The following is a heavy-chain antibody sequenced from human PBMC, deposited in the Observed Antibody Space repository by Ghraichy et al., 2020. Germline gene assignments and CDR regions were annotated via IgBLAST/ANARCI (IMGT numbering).Heavy chain of an antibody. D-gene: IGHD2-15*01. J-gene: IGHJ3*02. V-gene: IGHV3-11*01. CDR3: ARHFCSGGSCYSGAFDI. CDR1: GFTFSDYY. CDR2: ITGSGRTR. Sequence: GGSLRLSCAASGFTFSDYYMSWIRQAPGKGLEWVSYITGSGRTRYYANSVKGRFTISRDNAKNSLYLQMNSLRAEDTAVYYCARHFCSGGSCYSGAFDIWGQGTMVTVSS.